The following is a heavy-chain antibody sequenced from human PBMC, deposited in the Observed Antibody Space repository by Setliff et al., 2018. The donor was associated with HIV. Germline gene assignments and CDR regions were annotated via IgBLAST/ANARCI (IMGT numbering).Heavy chain of an antibody. Sequence: PSETLSLTCTVSGGSIRSSSFYWGWIRQPPGKGLEWIGSIYYSGSTYYNSSLKSRVTISVDTSKNQFSLKLSSVTATDTAVYYCARSYCGGGLCFRGLDLWGQGTTVTVSS. V-gene: IGHV4-39*01. J-gene: IGHJ6*02. CDR3: ARSYCGGGLCFRGLDL. CDR1: GGSIRSSSFY. CDR2: IYYSGST. D-gene: IGHD2-21*01.